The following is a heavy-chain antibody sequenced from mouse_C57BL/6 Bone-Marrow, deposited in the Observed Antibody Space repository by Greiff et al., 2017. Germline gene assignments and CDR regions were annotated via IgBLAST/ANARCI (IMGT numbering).Heavy chain of an antibody. CDR2: INYDGSST. CDR3: AREIPYSKGAMDY. Sequence: EVHLVESEGGLVQPGSSMKLSCTASGFTFSDSYMAWVRQVPEKGLEWVANINYDGSSTYYLDSLKSRFIISRDNAKNILYLQMSCLKSGDTATYYCAREIPYSKGAMDYWGQGTSVTVSS. CDR1: GFTFSDSY. D-gene: IGHD2-5*01. J-gene: IGHJ4*01. V-gene: IGHV5-16*01.